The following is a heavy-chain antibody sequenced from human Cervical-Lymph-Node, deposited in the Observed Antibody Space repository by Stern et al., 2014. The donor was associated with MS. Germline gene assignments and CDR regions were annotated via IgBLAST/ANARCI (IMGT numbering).Heavy chain of an antibody. CDR1: GGTFSSYA. V-gene: IGHV1-69*17. D-gene: IGHD2-8*01. J-gene: IGHJ3*02. CDR3: ARDGGGVDI. Sequence: QMQLVQSGPEVKKPGPSVKVSCKASGGTFSSYAIRWVRQAPGQGLEWVGGIITSIGIAKHAQKFQGRVTITADKSTNTGYMELSSLRSEDTALYYCARDGGGVDIWGQGTMVSVSS. CDR2: IITSIGIA.